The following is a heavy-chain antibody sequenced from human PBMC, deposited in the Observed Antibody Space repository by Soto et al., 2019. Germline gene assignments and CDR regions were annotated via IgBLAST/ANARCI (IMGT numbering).Heavy chain of an antibody. CDR2: IYPSGST. CDR3: ARDVEKYGWFDP. D-gene: IGHD2-2*01. CDR1: GGSISGHS. Sequence: SETLSLTCTVSGGSISGHSWIWIRQPAGRGLEWIGHIYPSGSTSYNPSLRSRVTMSIDKSKSQFSLKLRSVTSADTAVYYCARDVEKYGWFDPWGQGTLVTVSS. V-gene: IGHV4-4*07. J-gene: IGHJ5*02.